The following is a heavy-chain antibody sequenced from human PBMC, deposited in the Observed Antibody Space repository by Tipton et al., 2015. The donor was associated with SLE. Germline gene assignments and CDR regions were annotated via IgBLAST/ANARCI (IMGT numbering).Heavy chain of an antibody. Sequence: SLRLSCAASGFTFSDYGMYWVRQAPGKGLEWVAVMWNDGNTMYYADSVKGRFTISRDISQNTLSLQMNSVRADDTAVYYCARDGSTVVSTLYFFDSWGQDAMVTVSP. J-gene: IGHJ4*02. D-gene: IGHD4-23*01. CDR2: MWNDGNTM. V-gene: IGHV3-33*01. CDR3: ARDGSTVVSTLYFFDS. CDR1: GFTFSDYG.